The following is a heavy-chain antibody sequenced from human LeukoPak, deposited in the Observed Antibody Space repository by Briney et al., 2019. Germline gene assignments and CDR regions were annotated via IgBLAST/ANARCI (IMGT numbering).Heavy chain of an antibody. CDR3: ARGGSGNWNAPFDY. Sequence: GGSLRLSCAASGFTFNSFSMNWVRQAPGKGLEWVSSISSSTIYTYYADSAKGRFTISRDNAKNSLYLQMNSLRAEDTAVYYCARGGSGNWNAPFDYWGQGTLVTVSS. V-gene: IGHV3-21*01. CDR1: GFTFNSFS. CDR2: ISSSTIYT. D-gene: IGHD1-1*01. J-gene: IGHJ4*02.